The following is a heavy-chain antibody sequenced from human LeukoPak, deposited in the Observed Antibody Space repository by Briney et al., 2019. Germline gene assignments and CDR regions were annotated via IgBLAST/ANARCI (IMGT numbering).Heavy chain of an antibody. J-gene: IGHJ4*02. Sequence: SVKVSCKASGGTFSSYAFSWVRQAPGQGLEWMGRIIPIFGTANYAQKFQGRVTITTDESTSTAYMELSSLRSEDTAVYYCARGHDVYSSGWYKFDYWGQGTLVTVSS. V-gene: IGHV1-69*05. CDR2: IIPIFGTA. D-gene: IGHD6-19*01. CDR3: ARGHDVYSSGWYKFDY. CDR1: GGTFSSYA.